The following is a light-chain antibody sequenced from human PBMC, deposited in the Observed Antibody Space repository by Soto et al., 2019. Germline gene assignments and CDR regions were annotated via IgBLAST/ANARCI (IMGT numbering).Light chain of an antibody. V-gene: IGKV3D-20*02. CDR1: QSVSSIY. CDR3: QQRSNWPPIT. Sequence: EIALTQSPGTLSLSPGERATLSCRASQSVSSIYLAWYQQKPGQAPRLLIYGASSRATGIPDRFSGSGSGTDFTLTISSLEPEDFAVYYCQQRSNWPPITFGQGTRLEIK. CDR2: GAS. J-gene: IGKJ5*01.